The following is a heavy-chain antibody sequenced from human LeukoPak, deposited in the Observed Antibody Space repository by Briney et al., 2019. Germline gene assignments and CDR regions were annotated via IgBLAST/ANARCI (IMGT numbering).Heavy chain of an antibody. Sequence: ASVKVSCKASGYTFTNYDINWVRQAPGQGLEWMGWINPNSGGTNYAQKFQGRVTMTRDTSISTAYMELSRLRSDDTAVYYCARGPTVTTWMGYYYYYMGVWGKGTTVTISS. CDR1: GYTFTNYD. J-gene: IGHJ6*03. CDR3: ARGPTVTTWMGYYYYYMGV. V-gene: IGHV1-2*02. D-gene: IGHD4-17*01. CDR2: INPNSGGT.